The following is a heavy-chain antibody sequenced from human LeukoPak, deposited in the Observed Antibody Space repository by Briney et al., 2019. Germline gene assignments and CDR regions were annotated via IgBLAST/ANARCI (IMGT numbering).Heavy chain of an antibody. J-gene: IGHJ4*02. D-gene: IGHD3-22*01. CDR3: AKGVSSYDYYDY. Sequence: GGSLRLSCAASGFTFSSYAMSWVRQAPGKGLEWVSAISGSGGSTYYADSVKGRFTISRDNSKNTLYLQMNSLRAEDTAVYYSAKGVSSYDYYDYWGQGTLVTVSS. CDR1: GFTFSSYA. CDR2: ISGSGGST. V-gene: IGHV3-23*01.